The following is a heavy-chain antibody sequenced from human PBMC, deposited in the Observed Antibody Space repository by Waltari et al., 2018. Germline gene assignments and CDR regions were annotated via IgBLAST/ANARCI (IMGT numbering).Heavy chain of an antibody. D-gene: IGHD1-26*01. CDR2: ISYSGNS. V-gene: IGHV4-39*01. CDR1: GGSISSRSYH. J-gene: IGHJ3*01. CDR3: ATQIVGATPFYL. Sequence: QLQLQQSGQGLVKPSETLSLSCGVSGGSISSRSYHWGWIRQPPGKGLEWIGSISYSGNSYYNPSLKSRVTISVDTSKNQFSLKVTSVTAADTAIYYCATQIVGATPFYLWGQGTMVTVSS.